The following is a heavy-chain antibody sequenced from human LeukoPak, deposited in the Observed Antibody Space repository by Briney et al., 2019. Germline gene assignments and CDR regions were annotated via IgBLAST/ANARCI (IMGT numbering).Heavy chain of an antibody. CDR1: GFTFSKYW. V-gene: IGHV3-74*01. CDR2: INPDDKSA. J-gene: IGHJ4*02. CDR3: ARESTEERPGC. Sequence: GGSLRLSCAASGFTFSKYWLHWLRQAPGKGLVWVSRINPDDKSASYADSVKGRFTIARDDAKNSLYLQMSSLRAEDTAVYYCARESTEERPGCWGQGTLVTVSS. D-gene: IGHD1-1*01.